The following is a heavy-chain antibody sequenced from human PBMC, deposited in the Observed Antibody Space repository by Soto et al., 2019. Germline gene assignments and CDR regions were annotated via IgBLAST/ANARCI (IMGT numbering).Heavy chain of an antibody. Sequence: SETLSLTCTVSGGSISSGGYYWSWIRQHPGKGLEWIGYIYYSGSTYYNPSLKSRVTISVDTSKNQFSLKLCSVTAADTAVYYCARDAAYCSGGSCRSTGWFDPWGQGTLVTVSS. CDR2: IYYSGST. D-gene: IGHD2-15*01. CDR1: GGSISSGGYY. V-gene: IGHV4-31*03. CDR3: ARDAAYCSGGSCRSTGWFDP. J-gene: IGHJ5*02.